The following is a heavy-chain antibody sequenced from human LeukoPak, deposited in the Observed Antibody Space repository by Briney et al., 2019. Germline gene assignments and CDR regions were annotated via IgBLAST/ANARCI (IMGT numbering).Heavy chain of an antibody. J-gene: IGHJ4*02. CDR3: ARVNGGYESIGMDY. D-gene: IGHD5-12*01. CDR1: GFTFSSYW. Sequence: PGGSLRLSCAASGFTFSSYWMNWVRQAPGKGLVWVSRIHGDGSRTSYADSVKGRFTISRDNAKNTLHLQMNSLRVEDTAVYYRARVNGGYESIGMDYWGQGTLVTVSS. V-gene: IGHV3-74*01. CDR2: IHGDGSRT.